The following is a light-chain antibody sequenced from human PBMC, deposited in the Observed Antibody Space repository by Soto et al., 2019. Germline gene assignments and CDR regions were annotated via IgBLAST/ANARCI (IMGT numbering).Light chain of an antibody. J-gene: IGKJ5*01. CDR2: GAS. CDR1: QSVSSSY. Sequence: EIVLTQSPGTLSLSPGERATLSCRASQSVSSSYLAWYQQKPGQAPRLLIYGASSRATGIPARLSGSGSGTDSALTISRLEPEEFAEYYCQQYGSSPPTFGQGTRLEIK. V-gene: IGKV3-20*01. CDR3: QQYGSSPPT.